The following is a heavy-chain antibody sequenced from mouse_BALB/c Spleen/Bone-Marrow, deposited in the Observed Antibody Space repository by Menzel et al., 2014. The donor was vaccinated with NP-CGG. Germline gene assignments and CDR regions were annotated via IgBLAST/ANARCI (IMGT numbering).Heavy chain of an antibody. CDR3: ASPYYYGYDY. V-gene: IGHV1-4*01. D-gene: IGHD1-2*01. CDR1: GYTFTSYK. J-gene: IGHJ2*01. Sequence: QVQLQQSGAELARPGASLKMSCKASGYTFTSYKIHWVNQSPGQGLEWIGYINTSSGFTNYNQKFTDKATLTADKSSSTVYMQLSSVTSEDSAVCYSASPYYYGYDYWGQGTTLTVSS. CDR2: INTSSGFT.